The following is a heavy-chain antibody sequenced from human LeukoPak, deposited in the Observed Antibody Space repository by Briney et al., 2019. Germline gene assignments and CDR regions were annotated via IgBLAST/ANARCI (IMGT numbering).Heavy chain of an antibody. CDR3: ARDPATIFGVVYYYYGMDV. Sequence: SVEVSCKASGGTFSSYTISWVRQAPGQGLEWMGRIIPILGIANYAQKFQGRVTITADKSTSTAYMELSSLRSEDTAVYYCARDPATIFGVVYYYYGMDVWGQGTTVTVSS. V-gene: IGHV1-69*04. CDR2: IIPILGIA. CDR1: GGTFSSYT. J-gene: IGHJ6*02. D-gene: IGHD3-3*01.